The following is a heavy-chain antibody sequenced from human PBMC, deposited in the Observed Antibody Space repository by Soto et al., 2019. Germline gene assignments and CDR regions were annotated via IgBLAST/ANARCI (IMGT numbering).Heavy chain of an antibody. CDR2: INSDGSST. D-gene: IGHD3-10*01. J-gene: IGHJ6*03. CDR1: GFTFSTYW. CDR3: ARIRALGYMDV. V-gene: IGHV3-74*01. Sequence: EVQLVESGGGLVQPGGSLRLSCAASGFTFSTYWMHWVRQAPGKGLVWVSRINSDGSSTNYADSVQGRFTISRDNAKNTLYLQMNSLRAEDTAVYYCARIRALGYMDVWGKGTTATVSS.